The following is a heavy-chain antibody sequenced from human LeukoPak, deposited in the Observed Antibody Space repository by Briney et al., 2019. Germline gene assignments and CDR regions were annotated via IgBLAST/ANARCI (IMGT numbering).Heavy chain of an antibody. V-gene: IGHV4-39*01. D-gene: IGHD3-10*01. CDR3: ARQYYYGSGSLGAFDI. Sequence: SETLSLTCTVSGGSISSSSYYWGWIRQPPGKGLEWIGSIYYSGSTYYNPSLKSRVTISVDTSKNQFSLKLSSVTAADTAVYYCARQYYYGSGSLGAFDIWGQGTMVTVSS. CDR1: GGSISSSSYY. J-gene: IGHJ3*02. CDR2: IYYSGST.